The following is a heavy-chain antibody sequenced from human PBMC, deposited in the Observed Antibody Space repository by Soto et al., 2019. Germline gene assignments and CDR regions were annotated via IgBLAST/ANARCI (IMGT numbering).Heavy chain of an antibody. D-gene: IGHD6-6*01. V-gene: IGHV1-46*01. J-gene: IGHJ6*02. Sequence: QVQLVQSGAEVKKPGASVKVSCKASGYTFTSYYMHWVRQAPGQGLEWMGIINPSGGSTSYAQKFQGRVTMTRDTSTSTVYMDLSSLRSEDTAVYYCARSSSSSDYYYYGMDVWGQGTTVTVSS. CDR1: GYTFTSYY. CDR3: ARSSSSSDYYYYGMDV. CDR2: INPSGGST.